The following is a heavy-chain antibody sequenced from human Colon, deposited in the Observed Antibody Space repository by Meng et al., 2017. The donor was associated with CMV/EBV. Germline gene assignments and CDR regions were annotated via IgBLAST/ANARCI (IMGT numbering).Heavy chain of an antibody. D-gene: IGHD6-6*01. CDR2: TGNKANSYTT. Sequence: SLKISCAASGFTFSDHYMDWVRQAPGKGLEWVGHTGNKANSYTTEYAASVRGRITISRDDSRNSLYLQMNSLKTEDTAVYYCARGGYSSSSFYGMDVWGQGTTVTVSS. CDR1: GFTFSDHY. CDR3: ARGGYSSSSFYGMDV. J-gene: IGHJ6*02. V-gene: IGHV3-72*01.